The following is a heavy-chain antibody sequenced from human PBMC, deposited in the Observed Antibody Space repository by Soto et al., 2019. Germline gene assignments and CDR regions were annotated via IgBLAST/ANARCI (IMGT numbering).Heavy chain of an antibody. Sequence: QVQLVQSGAEVKKPGASVKVSCKASGYTFTGYYMHWVRQAPGQGFEWMGWINPNSGGTNYAQKFQGWVTMTRDTSISTAYMELSRLRSDDTAVYYCARDLGSSGYYGMDVWDQGTTVTVSS. J-gene: IGHJ6*02. V-gene: IGHV1-2*04. CDR1: GYTFTGYY. D-gene: IGHD6-6*01. CDR3: ARDLGSSGYYGMDV. CDR2: INPNSGGT.